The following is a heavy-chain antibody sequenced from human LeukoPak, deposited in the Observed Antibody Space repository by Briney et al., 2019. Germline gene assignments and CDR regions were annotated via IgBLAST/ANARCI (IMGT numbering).Heavy chain of an antibody. J-gene: IGHJ4*02. D-gene: IGHD3-22*01. CDR2: IYPGDSDT. CDR3: ARQGQYYYDSSGYYLVDY. V-gene: IGHV5-51*01. Sequence: GESLKISCKGSGYSFTSYWIGGVRQMPGKGLEWMGIIYPGDSDTRYSPSFQGQVTISADKSISTAYLQWSSLKASDTAMYYCARQGQYYYDSSGYYLVDYWGQGTLVTVSS. CDR1: GYSFTSYW.